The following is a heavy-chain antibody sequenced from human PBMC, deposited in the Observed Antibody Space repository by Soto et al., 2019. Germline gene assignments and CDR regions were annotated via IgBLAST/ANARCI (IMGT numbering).Heavy chain of an antibody. CDR3: AHRATMTIFGLIIDNGIWFDP. Sequence: QINLIESGPTLVNPTQTLTLTCTFSGFSLSTSGAAVGWVRQPPGRALEWLALIYWDGDKRYNASLGNRLTITKDTSMTQVVLTLTNVDPADPATYYCAHRATMTIFGLIIDNGIWFDPWGQGTRVIVSS. D-gene: IGHD3-3*01. V-gene: IGHV2-5*02. CDR2: IYWDGDK. CDR1: GFSLSTSGAA. J-gene: IGHJ5*02.